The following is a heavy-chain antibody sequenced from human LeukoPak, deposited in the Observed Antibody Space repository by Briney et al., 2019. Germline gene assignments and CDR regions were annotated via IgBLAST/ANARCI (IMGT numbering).Heavy chain of an antibody. CDR2: IIPILGIA. D-gene: IGHD6-19*01. J-gene: IGHJ3*02. Sequence: SVKVSCKASGGTFSSYAISWARQAPGQGLEWMGRIIPILGIANYAQKFQGRVTITADKSTSTAYMELSSLRSEDTAVYYCAREVIAVAGTGTFDIWGQGTMVTVSS. CDR1: GGTFSSYA. CDR3: AREVIAVAGTGTFDI. V-gene: IGHV1-69*04.